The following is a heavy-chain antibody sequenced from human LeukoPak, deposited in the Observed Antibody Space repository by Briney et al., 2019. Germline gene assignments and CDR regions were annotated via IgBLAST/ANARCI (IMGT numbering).Heavy chain of an antibody. D-gene: IGHD6-13*01. CDR2: IYYSGST. CDR1: GGSNSSSSYY. Sequence: PLETLSLTCTVSGGSNSSSSYYWGWIRQPPGKGLEWIGSIYYSGSTYYNPSLKSRVTISVDTSKNQFSLKLSSVTAADTAVYYCARALMGVAAAGFYFQHWGQGTLVTVSS. CDR3: ARALMGVAAAGFYFQH. J-gene: IGHJ1*01. V-gene: IGHV4-39*07.